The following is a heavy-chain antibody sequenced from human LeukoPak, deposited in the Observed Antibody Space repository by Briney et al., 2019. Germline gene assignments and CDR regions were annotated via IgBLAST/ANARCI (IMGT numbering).Heavy chain of an antibody. Sequence: SETLSLTXAVSGYSISSGYYWGWIRQPPGKGLEWIGSIYHSGSTYYNPSLKSRVTISVDTSKNQFSLKLSSVTAADTAVYYCARHNSYGYYYYYYYYMDVWGKGTTVTVSS. CDR3: ARHNSYGYYYYYYYYMDV. D-gene: IGHD5-18*01. CDR2: IYHSGST. J-gene: IGHJ6*03. CDR1: GYSISSGYY. V-gene: IGHV4-38-2*01.